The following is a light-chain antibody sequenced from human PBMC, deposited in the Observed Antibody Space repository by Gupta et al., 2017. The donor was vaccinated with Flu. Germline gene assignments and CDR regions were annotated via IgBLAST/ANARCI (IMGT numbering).Light chain of an antibody. CDR1: QSRLHSNGYNN. CDR3: WLASQNLRT. J-gene: IGKJ1*01. CDR2: LVS. Sequence: VTPAEPASTSCRSSQSRLHSNGYNNLDWYCVKPGRSPQLLLYLVSNRAAAVPHRMSGSGSCRDFTLKISRRVAADVVVYYCWLASQNLRTFGQGTKVEIK. V-gene: IGKV2-28*01.